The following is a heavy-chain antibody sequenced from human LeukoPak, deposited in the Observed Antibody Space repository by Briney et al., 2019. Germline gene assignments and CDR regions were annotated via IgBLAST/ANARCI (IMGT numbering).Heavy chain of an antibody. CDR3: ARGGYYYDSSGPLSY. V-gene: IGHV3-30-3*01. CDR2: ISYDGSNK. Sequence: PGRSLRLSCAASGFTFSSYAMHWVRQAPGKGLXXXXXISYDGSNKYYADSVKGRFTISRDNSKNTLYLQMNSLRAEDTAVYYCARGGYYYDSSGPLSYWGQGTLVTVSS. J-gene: IGHJ4*02. D-gene: IGHD3-22*01. CDR1: GFTFSSYA.